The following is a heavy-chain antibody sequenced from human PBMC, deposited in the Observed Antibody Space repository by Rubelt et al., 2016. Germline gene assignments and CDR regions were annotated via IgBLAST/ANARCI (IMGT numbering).Heavy chain of an antibody. V-gene: IGHV1-3*01. Sequence: QVQLVQSGAEVKRPGASVKVSCKASGYPFATYAMHWVRQAPGQRLEWMGWIDAGNGATKYSINLQGGVTVTRDTSASTADMGLSSLRSEASAVYYCARFALPAVTTAYYYYALDVWGQGTTVTVSS. CDR1: GYPFATYA. CDR3: ARFALPAVTTAYYYYALDV. J-gene: IGHJ6*02. CDR2: IDAGNGAT. D-gene: IGHD4-17*01.